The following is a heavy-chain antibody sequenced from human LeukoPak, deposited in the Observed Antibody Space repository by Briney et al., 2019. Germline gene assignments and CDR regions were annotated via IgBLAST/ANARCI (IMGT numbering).Heavy chain of an antibody. CDR1: GFTFSSYS. D-gene: IGHD6-13*01. CDR3: ARTGIAAAAGRAHWFDP. CDR2: ISSNSSYI. J-gene: IGHJ5*02. V-gene: IGHV3-21*01. Sequence: GGSLRLSCAASGFTFSSYSMNWVRQAPGKGLEWVSSISSNSSYIYYADSVKGRFTISRDNAKNSLYLQMNSLRAEDTAVYYCARTGIAAAAGRAHWFDPWGQGTLVTVSS.